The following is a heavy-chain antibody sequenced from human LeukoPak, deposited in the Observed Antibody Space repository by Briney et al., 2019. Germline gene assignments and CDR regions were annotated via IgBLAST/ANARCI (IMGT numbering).Heavy chain of an antibody. CDR2: ISWNSGSI. CDR3: AKVNWFDP. CDR1: GFTFDDYA. J-gene: IGHJ5*02. V-gene: IGHV3-9*01. Sequence: GGSLRLSCAASGFTFDDYAMHWVRQAPGKGLEWVSGISWNSGSIGYADSVKGRFTISRDNAKNSLYLQMNSLRAEDTALYYCAKVNWFDPWGQGTLVTVSS.